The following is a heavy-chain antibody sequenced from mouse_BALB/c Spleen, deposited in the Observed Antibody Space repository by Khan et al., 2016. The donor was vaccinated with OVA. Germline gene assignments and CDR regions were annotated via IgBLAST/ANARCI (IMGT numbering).Heavy chain of an antibody. CDR2: IWGDGST. V-gene: IGHV2-6-7*01. D-gene: IGHD1-2*01. J-gene: IGHJ3*01. CDR1: GFSLTDYG. Sequence: QVQLKESGPGLVAPSQSLSITCTVSGFSLTDYGVNWVRQPTGKGLEWLGMIWGDGSTDYNSALKSRLSINKDNSKSQVFLKMNSLQTDDTARYFCARELRLGGFAYWGQGTLVTVSA. CDR3: ARELRLGGFAY.